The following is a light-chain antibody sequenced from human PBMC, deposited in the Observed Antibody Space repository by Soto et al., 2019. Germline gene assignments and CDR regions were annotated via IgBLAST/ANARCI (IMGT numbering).Light chain of an antibody. CDR3: QTYDSSLSGLYV. Sequence: QSVLTQPPSISGAPRQRVTISCTGSSSNIGAGSDVHWYHQLPGTAPKLLIYGNTNRPSGVPDRFSGSKSGTSASLAIAGLQTEDEGDYYCQTYDSSLSGLYVFGTGTKATVL. V-gene: IGLV1-40*01. J-gene: IGLJ1*01. CDR1: SSNIGAGSD. CDR2: GNT.